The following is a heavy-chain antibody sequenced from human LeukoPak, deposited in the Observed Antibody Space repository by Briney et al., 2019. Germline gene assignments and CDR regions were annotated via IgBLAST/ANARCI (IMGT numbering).Heavy chain of an antibody. CDR2: IIPIFGTA. CDR3: ARAMYYDSSGYYDY. J-gene: IGHJ4*02. V-gene: IGHV1-69*13. CDR1: GGTFSSYA. Sequence: ASVKVSCKASGGTFSSYAISWVRQAPGQGLEWMGGIIPIFGTANYAQKFQGRVTTTADESTSTAYMELSSLRSEDTAVYYCARAMYYDSSGYYDYWGQGTLVTVSS. D-gene: IGHD3-22*01.